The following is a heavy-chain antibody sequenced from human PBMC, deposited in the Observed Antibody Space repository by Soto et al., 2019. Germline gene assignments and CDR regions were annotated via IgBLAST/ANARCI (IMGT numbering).Heavy chain of an antibody. Sequence: SETLSLTCSVSGASIRSGGYYWSWLRQSPGKGLEWIGHIYYTGSTFYSPSLKSRLTISLDTSKNQFSLDLRSVTAADTAMYYCARIEMASIKWGRGTLVTVSS. CDR3: ARIEMASIK. J-gene: IGHJ4*02. V-gene: IGHV4-31*03. CDR1: GASIRSGGYY. CDR2: IYYTGST.